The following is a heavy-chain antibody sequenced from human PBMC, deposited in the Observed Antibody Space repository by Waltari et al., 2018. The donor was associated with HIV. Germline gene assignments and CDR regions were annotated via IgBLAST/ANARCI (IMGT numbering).Heavy chain of an antibody. Sequence: EVQLVESGGGLVRPGGSLKMSCAASGFTFRASAIHWVRQASGQGLEWIGRIRSRGNNSATEYAASLKGRFTISRDDSKNTAYLQINSLRPEDTALYYCTRHTMIPLDSWGQGTLVTVSS. CDR3: TRHTMIPLDS. CDR1: GFTFRASA. V-gene: IGHV3-73*01. D-gene: IGHD3-22*01. CDR2: IRSRGNNSAT. J-gene: IGHJ5*01.